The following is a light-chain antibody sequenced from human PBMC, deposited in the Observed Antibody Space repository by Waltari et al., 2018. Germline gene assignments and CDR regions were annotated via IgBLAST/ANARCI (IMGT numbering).Light chain of an antibody. Sequence: QSALTQPPSASGSPGQSVTISCTGTSSDVGGYNYVSWYQQHPGKAPKLMIYEVSKRPSGVPDRFSVSKSGNTASLTVSGLQAEDEADYYCNSYTGSGYVFGTGTKVTVL. CDR3: NSYTGSGYV. V-gene: IGLV2-8*01. CDR2: EVS. CDR1: SSDVGGYNY. J-gene: IGLJ1*01.